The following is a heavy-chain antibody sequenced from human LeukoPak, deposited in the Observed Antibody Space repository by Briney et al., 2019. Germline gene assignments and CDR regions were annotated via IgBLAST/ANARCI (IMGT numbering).Heavy chain of an antibody. CDR3: ARVPGYSSSWYISYYYYYYMDV. D-gene: IGHD6-13*01. V-gene: IGHV3-21*01. Sequence: PGGSLRLSCAASGFTFSSYSMNWVRQVPGKGLEWVSSISSSSSYIYYADSVKGRFTISRDNAKNSLYLQMNSLRAEDTAVYYCARVPGYSSSWYISYYYYYYMDVWGKGTTVTVSS. CDR2: ISSSSSYI. J-gene: IGHJ6*03. CDR1: GFTFSSYS.